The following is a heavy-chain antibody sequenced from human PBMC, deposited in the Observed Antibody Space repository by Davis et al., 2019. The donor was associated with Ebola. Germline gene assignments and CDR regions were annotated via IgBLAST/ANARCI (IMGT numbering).Heavy chain of an antibody. D-gene: IGHD6-6*01. Sequence: ESLKISCAASGFTFSSYWMSWIRQPPGKGLEWIGEINHSGSTNYNPSLKSRVTISVDTSKNQFSLKLSSVTAADTAVYYCARAEYSSSGWFDPWGQGTLVTVSS. V-gene: IGHV4-34*01. CDR2: INHSGST. J-gene: IGHJ5*02. CDR3: ARAEYSSSGWFDP. CDR1: GFTFSSYW.